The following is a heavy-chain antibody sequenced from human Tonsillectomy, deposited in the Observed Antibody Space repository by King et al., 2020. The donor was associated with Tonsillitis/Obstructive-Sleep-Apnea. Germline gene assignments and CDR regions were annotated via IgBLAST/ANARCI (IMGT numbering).Heavy chain of an antibody. V-gene: IGHV4-59*01. CDR3: ASGNYYESSGYFFFDY. Sequence: PLQESGPGLVKPSETLSLTCIVSGGSISSYYWSWIRQPPGKGLEWIGYIYYSGSTNYNPSLQSRVTISVDTSKNQFSLKLSSVTAADTAVYYCASGNYYESSGYFFFDYWGQGTLVTVSS. CDR2: IYYSGST. J-gene: IGHJ4*02. D-gene: IGHD3-22*01. CDR1: GGSISSYY.